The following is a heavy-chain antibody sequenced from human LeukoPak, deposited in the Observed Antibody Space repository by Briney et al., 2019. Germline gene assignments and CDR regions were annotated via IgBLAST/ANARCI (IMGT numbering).Heavy chain of an antibody. D-gene: IGHD4-17*01. CDR1: GFSYSSYE. CDR2: ISSSGNTI. CDR3: ARLTTMTTTGGQFYY. V-gene: IGHV3-48*03. J-gene: IGHJ4*02. Sequence: SGGSLRLSCAASGFSYSSYEMIWVRQAPGKGLEWVSYISSSGNTIYYADSVKGRFTISRDNAKNSLYLQIKSLRAEDTAVYYCARLTTMTTTGGQFYYWGQGTLVTVSS.